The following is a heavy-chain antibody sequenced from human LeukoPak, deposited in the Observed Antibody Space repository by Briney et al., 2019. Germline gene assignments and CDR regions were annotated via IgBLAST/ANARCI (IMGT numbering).Heavy chain of an antibody. V-gene: IGHV3-33*08. D-gene: IGHD5-12*01. CDR1: VFTFSNYC. CDR3: ARDLEDISRYCVFDF. CDR2: IWCDGIRK. Sequence: PGRSLRLSCAASVFTFSNYCMHWVRQVPGKGLEWVAGIWCDGIRKYYADSVKGRLTISRDNSKNTLYLQMNSLRAEDTAVYYCARDLEDISRYCVFDFWGQGTMVTVSS. J-gene: IGHJ3*01.